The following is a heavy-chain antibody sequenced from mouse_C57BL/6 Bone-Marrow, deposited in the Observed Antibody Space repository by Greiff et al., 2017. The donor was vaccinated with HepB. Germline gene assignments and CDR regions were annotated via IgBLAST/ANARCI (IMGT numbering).Heavy chain of an antibody. D-gene: IGHD1-1*01. V-gene: IGHV3-6*01. J-gene: IGHJ1*03. CDR2: ISYDGSN. Sequence: GYISYDGSNNYNPSLKNRISITRDTSKNQFFLTLNSVTTEDTATYYCARDINYYGSRYWYFDVWGTGTTVTVSS. CDR3: ARDINYYGSRYWYFDV.